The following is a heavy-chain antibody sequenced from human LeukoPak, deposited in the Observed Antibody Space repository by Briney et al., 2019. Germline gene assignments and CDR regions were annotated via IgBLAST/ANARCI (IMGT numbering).Heavy chain of an antibody. Sequence: PGGSLRLSCAASGFTFSSYAMHWVRQAPGKGLEWVAVISYDGSNKYYADSVKGRFTISRDNSKNTLYLQMNSLRAEDTAVYYCARREWPMGDYYYYYGMDVWGQGTTVTVSS. CDR2: ISYDGSNK. D-gene: IGHD3-3*01. J-gene: IGHJ6*02. CDR3: ARREWPMGDYYYYYGMDV. V-gene: IGHV3-30-3*01. CDR1: GFTFSSYA.